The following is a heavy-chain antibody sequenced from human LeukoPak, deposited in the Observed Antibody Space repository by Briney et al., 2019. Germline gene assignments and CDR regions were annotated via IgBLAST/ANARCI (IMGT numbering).Heavy chain of an antibody. V-gene: IGHV3-23*01. CDR2: ISDSGANT. CDR3: VKYYRGPVHYYFDY. Sequence: PGGSLRLSCAASGSTFSRSAMSWVRQPPGKGLEWVSVISDSGANTYYADSVKGRFTISRDSSKNTLFLQMNSLRTEDTAVYYCVKYYRGPVHYYFDYWGQGNLVTVSS. D-gene: IGHD3-16*02. J-gene: IGHJ4*02. CDR1: GSTFSRSA.